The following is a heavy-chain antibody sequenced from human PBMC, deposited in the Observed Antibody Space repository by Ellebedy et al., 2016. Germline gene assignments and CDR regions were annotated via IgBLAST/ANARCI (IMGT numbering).Heavy chain of an antibody. CDR2: IKHDGSEK. CDR1: GFTFSSYW. D-gene: IGHD6-13*01. V-gene: IGHV3-7*03. CDR3: VRSGGSSWADY. Sequence: GGSLRLXCAASGFTFSSYWMSWVRQLPGKGLEWVAKIKHDGSEKVYVDSVKGRFTISRDNAKNSMYLQMDSLRVEDTAVYYCVRSGGSSWADYWGQGTPVTVSS. J-gene: IGHJ4*02.